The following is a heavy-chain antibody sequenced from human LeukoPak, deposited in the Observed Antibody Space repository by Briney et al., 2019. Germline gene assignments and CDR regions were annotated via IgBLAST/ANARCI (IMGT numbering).Heavy chain of an antibody. Sequence: ASVKVSCKASGYTFTSYGISWVRQAPGQGLEWMGWISAYNGNTNYAQTLQGRVTMTTETSTNTPYMELRSLRSDDTAVYYCARGLQENLAWLQAFTAFDIWGQGTVVTVSS. CDR3: ARGLQENLAWLQAFTAFDI. CDR1: GYTFTSYG. CDR2: ISAYNGNT. J-gene: IGHJ3*02. V-gene: IGHV1-18*01. D-gene: IGHD4-11*01.